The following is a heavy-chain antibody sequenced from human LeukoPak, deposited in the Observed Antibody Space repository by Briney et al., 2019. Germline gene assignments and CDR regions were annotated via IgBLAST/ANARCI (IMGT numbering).Heavy chain of an antibody. CDR1: GGSFSGYY. Sequence: SETLSLTCAVSGGSFSGYYWSWIRQPPGKGLEWIGEINHSGSTNYNPSLKSRVTISVDTSKNQFSLKLSSVTAADTAVYYCARRDYLDHFYYIDVWDKGNTVTVSS. CDR2: INHSGST. J-gene: IGHJ6*03. CDR3: ARRDYLDHFYYIDV. D-gene: IGHD3-10*01. V-gene: IGHV4-34*01.